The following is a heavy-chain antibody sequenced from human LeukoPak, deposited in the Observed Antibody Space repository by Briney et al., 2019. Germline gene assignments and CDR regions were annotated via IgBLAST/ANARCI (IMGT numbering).Heavy chain of an antibody. CDR2: IYYSGNT. J-gene: IGHJ4*02. D-gene: IGHD1-14*01. CDR3: AREGDFNRGIDY. Sequence: SETLSLTCTVSGGSIRSDIYYWSWIRQTPGKGLEWIGYIYYSGNTYYNPSLRSRVSMSVDASKNQFSLKLSSVTAADTVVYYCAREGDFNRGIDYWGQGSLVTVSS. V-gene: IGHV4-30-4*01. CDR1: GGSIRSDIYY.